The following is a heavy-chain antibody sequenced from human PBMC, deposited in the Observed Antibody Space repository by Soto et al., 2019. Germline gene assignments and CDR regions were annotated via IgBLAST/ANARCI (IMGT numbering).Heavy chain of an antibody. V-gene: IGHV1-46*01. CDR3: AINYYDSSGYLY. CDR2: IDPSGNGT. Sequence: QVQLVQSGAEVKKPGASVKVSCKTSGHTLINYYMHWVRQAPGQGLDWLGKIDPSGNGTSYAERFQGKITLPSDTSTKTVYVQLSSLRSEDTAIYYRAINYYDSSGYLYWGQGTLVTVSS. CDR1: GHTLINYY. D-gene: IGHD3-22*01. J-gene: IGHJ4*02.